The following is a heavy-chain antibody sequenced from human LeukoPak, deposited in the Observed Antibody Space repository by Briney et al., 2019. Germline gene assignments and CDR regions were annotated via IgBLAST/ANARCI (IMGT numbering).Heavy chain of an antibody. CDR2: TYYRSKWYN. V-gene: IGHV6-1*01. CDR3: ARAVYDSSGYYSEYFQK. J-gene: IGHJ1*01. Sequence: SQTLSLTCAISGDSVSSSTVAWNWIRQSPSRGLEWLGRTYYRSKWYNDYAVFVKSRISVNPDTSKNQFSLQLNSVTSEDTAVYYCARAVYDSSGYYSEYFQKWGQGTLVTVSS. D-gene: IGHD3-22*01. CDR1: GDSVSSSTVA.